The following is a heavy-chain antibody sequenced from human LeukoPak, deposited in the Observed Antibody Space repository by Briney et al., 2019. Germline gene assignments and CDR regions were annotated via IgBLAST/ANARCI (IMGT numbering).Heavy chain of an antibody. J-gene: IGHJ5*02. CDR1: GYSFTSYW. CDR3: ARLRYCGGDCYSSEAYNWFDP. V-gene: IGHV5-51*01. CDR2: IYPGDSDT. D-gene: IGHD2-21*02. Sequence: GESLKISCKGSGYSFTSYWIGWVRQMPGKSLEWMGIIYPGDSDTRYSPSFQGQVTISADKSISTAYLQWSSLKASDTAMYYCARLRYCGGDCYSSEAYNWFDPWGQGTLATVSS.